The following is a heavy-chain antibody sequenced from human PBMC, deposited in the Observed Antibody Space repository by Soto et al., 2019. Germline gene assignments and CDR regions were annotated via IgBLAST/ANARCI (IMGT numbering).Heavy chain of an antibody. CDR2: ISSSSSYI. J-gene: IGHJ4*01. CDR1: GFIFSRSA. Sequence: GGSLRLSCAPSGFIFSRSAMNWVRQAPGKGLEWVSSISSSSSYIYYADSVKGRFTLSRDNAKNSLYLQMNSLRAEDTAVYYCARINSGWGPLSIYPFDHWGQAALVTTSS. CDR3: ARINSGWGPLSIYPFDH. D-gene: IGHD6-19*01. V-gene: IGHV3-21*01.